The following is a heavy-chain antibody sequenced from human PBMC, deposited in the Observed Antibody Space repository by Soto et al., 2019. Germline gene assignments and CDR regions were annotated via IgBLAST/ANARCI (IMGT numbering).Heavy chain of an antibody. V-gene: IGHV1-18*04. J-gene: IGHJ6*02. CDR2: ISAYNGNT. CDR3: ARHRDYYYYYGMDV. CDR1: GYTFTSYG. Sequence: ASVKVSCKASGYTFTSYGISWVRQAPGQGLEWMGWISAYNGNTNYAQKLQGRVTMTTDTSTSTAYMELRSLRSDDTAVYYCARHRDYYYYYGMDVWGQGTTVTVSS.